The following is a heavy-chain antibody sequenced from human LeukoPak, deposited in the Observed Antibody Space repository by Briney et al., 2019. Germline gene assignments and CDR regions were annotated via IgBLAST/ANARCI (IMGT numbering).Heavy chain of an antibody. CDR1: GYTFISYG. CDR2: ISADNGNT. D-gene: IGHD5-18*01. CDR3: ARRWDTAMAFFDY. Sequence: GGSVKVSCKASGYTFISYGISWVRQAPGQGLEWMGWISADNGNTNYAQKLQGRVTMTTDTSTSTAYMELRSLRSDDTAVHYCARRWDTAMAFFDYWGQGTLVTDSS. V-gene: IGHV1-18*01. J-gene: IGHJ4*02.